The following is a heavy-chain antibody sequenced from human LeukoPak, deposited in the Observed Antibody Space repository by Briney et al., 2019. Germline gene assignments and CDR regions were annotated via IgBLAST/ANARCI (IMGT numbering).Heavy chain of an antibody. J-gene: IGHJ3*02. Sequence: PGGSLRLSCAASGFTFSSYEMNWVRQAPGKGLEWVSLIYSGDSTYYADSVKGRFTMSRDNSKNTLYLQMNSLRVEDTAVYYCARDGRWLQLAPDAFDIWGQGTMVTVSS. CDR3: ARDGRWLQLAPDAFDI. V-gene: IGHV3-66*01. CDR1: GFTFSSYE. CDR2: IYSGDST. D-gene: IGHD5-24*01.